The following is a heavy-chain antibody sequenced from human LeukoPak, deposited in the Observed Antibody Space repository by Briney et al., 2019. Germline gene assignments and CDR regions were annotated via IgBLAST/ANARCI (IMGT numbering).Heavy chain of an antibody. J-gene: IGHJ5*02. V-gene: IGHV4-39*01. CDR2: IYYSGST. Sequence: PSETLSLTCTVSGGSISSSSYYWGWIRQPPGKGLEWIGSIYYSGSTYYNPSLKSRVTISVDTSKNQFSLKLSSVTAADTAVYYCARQGTPDDYDILTGLSWFDPWGQGTLVTVSS. CDR1: GGSISSSSYY. D-gene: IGHD3-9*01. CDR3: ARQGTPDDYDILTGLSWFDP.